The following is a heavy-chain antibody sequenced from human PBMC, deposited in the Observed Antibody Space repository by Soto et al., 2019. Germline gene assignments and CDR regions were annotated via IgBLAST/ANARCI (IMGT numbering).Heavy chain of an antibody. J-gene: IGHJ5*02. Sequence: GASVKVSCKASGYTFTSYAMHWVRQAPGQGLEWMGGIIPIFGTANYAQKFQGRVTITADESTSTAYMELSSPRSEDTAVYYCAREGPSWFDPWGQGTLVTVSS. V-gene: IGHV1-69*13. CDR2: IIPIFGTA. CDR3: AREGPSWFDP. CDR1: GYTFTSYA.